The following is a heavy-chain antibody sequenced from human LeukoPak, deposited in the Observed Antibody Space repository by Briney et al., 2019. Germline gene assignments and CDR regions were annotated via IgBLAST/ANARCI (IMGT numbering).Heavy chain of an antibody. V-gene: IGHV1-18*01. Sequence: ASVKVSCKASGYTFTSYGISWVRQAPGQGLEWMGWTSAYNGNTNYAQKLQGRVTMTTDTSTSTAYMELRSLRSDDTAVYYCARARSLGVGATTYGYWGQGTLVTVSS. D-gene: IGHD1-26*01. J-gene: IGHJ4*02. CDR2: TSAYNGNT. CDR1: GYTFTSYG. CDR3: ARARSLGVGATTYGY.